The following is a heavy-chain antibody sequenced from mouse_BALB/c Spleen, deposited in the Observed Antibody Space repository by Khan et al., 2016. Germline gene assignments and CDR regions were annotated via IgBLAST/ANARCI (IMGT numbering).Heavy chain of an antibody. D-gene: IGHD2-1*01. CDR2: INPDSSTI. Sequence: EVKLLESGGGLVQPGGSLKLSCAASGFDFSRYWMSWVRQAPEKGLEWIGEINPDSSTINYTPSLKDKFIISRDNAKNTLYLQMSKVRSEDTALYYCARGRWYGAMDYWGQGTSVTVSS. CDR3: ARGRWYGAMDY. CDR1: GFDFSRYW. J-gene: IGHJ4*01. V-gene: IGHV4-1*02.